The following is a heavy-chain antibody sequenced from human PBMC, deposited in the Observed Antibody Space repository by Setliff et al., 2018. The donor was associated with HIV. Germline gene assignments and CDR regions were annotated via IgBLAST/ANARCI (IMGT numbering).Heavy chain of an antibody. CDR2: MFVGESP. Sequence: LSLTCSVSGGSISSYYWSRIRQPAGKGLEWVGRMFVGESPNYNPSLKSRVTISVDTSKNQFSLKLTSVTAADTAVYYCAKGPVSGVDLWGQGTLVTVSS. J-gene: IGHJ5*02. CDR3: AKGPVSGVDL. D-gene: IGHD2-15*01. CDR1: GGSISSYY. V-gene: IGHV4-4*07.